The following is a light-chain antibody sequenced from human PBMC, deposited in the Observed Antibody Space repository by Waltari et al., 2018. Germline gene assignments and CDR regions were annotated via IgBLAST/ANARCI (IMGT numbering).Light chain of an antibody. Sequence: QSALTQPPSVSGSPGQSVTISCTGTSSDVDNYNRVAWYQQPPGTAPKLIIYEGSNRPSGVPDRFSGSKSGDTASLTISGLQAEDEADYYCTLHTTTTTVFGGGTKVTVL. V-gene: IGLV2-18*01. CDR2: EGS. J-gene: IGLJ2*01. CDR1: SSDVDNYNR. CDR3: TLHTTTTTV.